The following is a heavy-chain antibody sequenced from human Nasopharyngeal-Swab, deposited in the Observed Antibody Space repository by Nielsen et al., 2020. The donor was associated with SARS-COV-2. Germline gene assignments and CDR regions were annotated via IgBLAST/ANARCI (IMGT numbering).Heavy chain of an antibody. D-gene: IGHD2-21*01. CDR1: GGTFNSYA. CDR3: ARIHFVVGRGYFYGMDV. J-gene: IGHJ6*02. V-gene: IGHV1-69*04. CDR2: INPILGIA. Sequence: SVKVSCKASGGTFNSYAISWVRQAPGQGLEWVGRINPILGIADYAEKFEGRVSITADKSTTTAHMELDSLRPEDTALYYCARIHFVVGRGYFYGMDVWGQGTTVTVSS.